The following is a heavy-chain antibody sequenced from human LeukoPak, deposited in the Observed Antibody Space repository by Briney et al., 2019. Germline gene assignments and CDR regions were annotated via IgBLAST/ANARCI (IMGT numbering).Heavy chain of an antibody. J-gene: IGHJ4*02. D-gene: IGHD5-18*01. CDR1: GGSISSGGYY. CDR3: ARDTRGYSYGNGGIDY. Sequence: SQTLSLTCTVSGGSISSGGYYWSWIRQHPGKGLEWIGYIYYSGSTYYNPSLKSRVTISVDTSKNQFSLKLSSVTAADTAVYYCARDTRGYSYGNGGIDYWGQGTLVTVSS. CDR2: IYYSGST. V-gene: IGHV4-31*03.